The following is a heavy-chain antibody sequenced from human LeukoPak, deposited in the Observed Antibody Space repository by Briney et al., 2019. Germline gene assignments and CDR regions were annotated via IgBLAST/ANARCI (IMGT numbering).Heavy chain of an antibody. J-gene: IGHJ4*02. Sequence: VASVKVSCKASGYTFTRYGISWVRQAPGQGLAWMGWISAYNGNTNYAQNLQGRVTMTTDTSTSTAYMELRSLRSDDTAVYYCARVPHYYGSGSYNYWGQGTLVTVSS. CDR3: ARVPHYYGSGSYNY. CDR1: GYTFTRYG. CDR2: ISAYNGNT. D-gene: IGHD3-10*01. V-gene: IGHV1-18*01.